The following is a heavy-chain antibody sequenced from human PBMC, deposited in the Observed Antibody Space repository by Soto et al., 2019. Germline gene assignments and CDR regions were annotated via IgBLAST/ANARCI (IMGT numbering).Heavy chain of an antibody. D-gene: IGHD1-1*01. Sequence: EVQLVQSGADMKKPGESLKISCKGSGYSFTTYWIGWVRQMPGNGLEWMGIIYPADSDTRYSPSFQGQVTISADKSISTAYLQWTSMKASDTAMYFWARHSGGNAPYYSACWGQGTLFTVSS. CDR2: IYPADSDT. V-gene: IGHV5-51*01. CDR3: ARHSGGNAPYYSAC. CDR1: GYSFTTYW. J-gene: IGHJ4*02.